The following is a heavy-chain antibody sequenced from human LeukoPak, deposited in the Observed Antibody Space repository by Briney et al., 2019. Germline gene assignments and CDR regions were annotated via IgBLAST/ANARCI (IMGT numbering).Heavy chain of an antibody. Sequence: PGGSLTLSCAGSGDSFSRHTMNWVRRAPGKGLEWIAYISGSGSPVYYADSVKGRFTISRDNARYSLYLHMNSLRAEDTAVYYCAREYDSRARFDSWGQGTLVSVSS. J-gene: IGHJ4*02. V-gene: IGHV3-48*01. D-gene: IGHD6-13*01. CDR2: ISGSGSPV. CDR1: GDSFSRHT. CDR3: AREYDSRARFDS.